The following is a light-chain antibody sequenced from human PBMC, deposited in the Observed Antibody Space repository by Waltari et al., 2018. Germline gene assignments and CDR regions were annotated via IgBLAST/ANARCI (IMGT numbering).Light chain of an antibody. CDR1: ESFSSRS. CDR2: ATS. CDR3: QHYDNSLFT. J-gene: IGKJ3*01. V-gene: IGKV3-20*01. Sequence: EIVLTQSPGTLSLSPGERATLSCRASESFSSRSLAWYQQKPGQAPRLLIYATSNRAAGIPDKFSGSGSETDFTLTISRLEPEDFAVYYCQHYDNSLFTFGPGTKVEIK.